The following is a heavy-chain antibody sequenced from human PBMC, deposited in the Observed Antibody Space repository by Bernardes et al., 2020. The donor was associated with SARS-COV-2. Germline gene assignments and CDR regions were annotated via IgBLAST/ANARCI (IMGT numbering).Heavy chain of an antibody. Sequence: SETLSLTCTVSGGSISSSSYYWGWIRQPPGKGLEWIGSIYYSGSTYYNPSLKSRVTISVDTSKNQFSLKLSSVTAADTAVYYCARLSSWYFRGGMDVWGQGTTVTVSS. CDR3: ARLSSWYFRGGMDV. CDR1: GGSISSSSYY. V-gene: IGHV4-39*01. D-gene: IGHD6-13*01. CDR2: IYYSGST. J-gene: IGHJ6*02.